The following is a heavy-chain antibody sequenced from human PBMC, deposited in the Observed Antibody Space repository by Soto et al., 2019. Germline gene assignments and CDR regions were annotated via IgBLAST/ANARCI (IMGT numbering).Heavy chain of an antibody. V-gene: IGHV3-53*01. CDR2: INGCGST. J-gene: IGHJ6*02. CDR3: ATRRAYCGGECYSGSYYYYGMDV. CDR1: GFTVTSNY. Sequence: PGRSLRLSCAASGFTVTSNYMSWDRQPREKGLGWVSVINGCGSTYYADAVKGRFTISRDNSKYTLYLQRNSLRGEDTAVYYCATRRAYCGGECYSGSYYYYGMDVWGQGATVTV. D-gene: IGHD2-21*01.